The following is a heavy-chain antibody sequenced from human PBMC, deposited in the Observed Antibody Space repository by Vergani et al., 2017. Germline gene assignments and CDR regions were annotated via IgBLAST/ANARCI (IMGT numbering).Heavy chain of an antibody. CDR3: AKGVYCSSTSCYEGRGYYYGMGV. J-gene: IGHJ6*02. D-gene: IGHD2-2*01. V-gene: IGHV3-74*01. CDR2: ISSDGSMT. Sequence: EVQLVESGGGLVQPGGSLRLSCAASGFTLSSYWMHWVRQVPGGGLAWVSRISSDGSMTHYADSVKGRFTISRDNTKNTLYLQMNSLRADDTAVYYCAKGVYCSSTSCYEGRGYYYGMGVWGQGTTVTFSS. CDR1: GFTLSSYW.